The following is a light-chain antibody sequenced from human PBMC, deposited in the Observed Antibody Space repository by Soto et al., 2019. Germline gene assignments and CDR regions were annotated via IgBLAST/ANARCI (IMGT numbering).Light chain of an antibody. CDR1: HRVSSY. J-gene: IGKJ5*01. CDR3: QQRNNWPPIT. V-gene: IGKV3-11*01. CDR2: DAS. Sequence: EIVLTQSPATLSVSPGESATLACSASHRVSSYLAWYQQKPGQAPRLLIYDASTRATGIPARFSGSGSETDFTLTITSLEPEDFAVYYCQQRNNWPPITFGQGTRLEI.